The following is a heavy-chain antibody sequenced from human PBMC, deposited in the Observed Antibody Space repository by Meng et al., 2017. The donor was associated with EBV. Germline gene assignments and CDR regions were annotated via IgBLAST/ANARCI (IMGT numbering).Heavy chain of an antibody. D-gene: IGHD6-13*01. CDR3: VHTSTPSSWQPDF. V-gene: IGHV2-5*02. CDR1: GFSLDTSGVA. Sequence: IPVKESGPALMKPTQTLPLTCTFSGFSLDTSGVAVGWIRQPPGKPLEWLALIYWDDDKRYSPSLESRLTITRGPSRNQVVLTMTNVDPADTGTYFCVHTSTPSSWQPDFWGQGTLVTVSS. J-gene: IGHJ4*02. CDR2: IYWDDDK.